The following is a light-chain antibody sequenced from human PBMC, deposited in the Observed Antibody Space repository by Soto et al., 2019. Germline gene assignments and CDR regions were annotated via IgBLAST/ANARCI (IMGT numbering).Light chain of an antibody. CDR1: NIGNKR. J-gene: IGLJ1*01. CDR3: QVWDSNSVYV. Sequence: YELTQPPSVSVSPGQTARITCGGNNIGNKRVHWYQQKPGQAPVLVVYDDSARPSGIPERFSGSNSGNTATLSISRVEAGDEADYYCQVWDSNSVYVFGTGTKVTVL. CDR2: DDS. V-gene: IGLV3-21*02.